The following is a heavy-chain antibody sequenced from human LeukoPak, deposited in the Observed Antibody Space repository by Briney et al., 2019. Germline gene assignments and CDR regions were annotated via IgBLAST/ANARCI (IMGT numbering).Heavy chain of an antibody. CDR1: GFTFSSHA. V-gene: IGHV3-23*01. J-gene: IGHJ4*02. Sequence: GGSLRLSCAASGFTFSSHAMSWVRQAPGKGLEWVSAISGSGGSTYYADSVKGRFTISRDNSKNTLYLQMNSLRAEDTAVYYCAKGYCSSTSCPNDYWGQGTLVTVSS. CDR3: AKGYCSSTSCPNDY. CDR2: ISGSGGST. D-gene: IGHD2-2*01.